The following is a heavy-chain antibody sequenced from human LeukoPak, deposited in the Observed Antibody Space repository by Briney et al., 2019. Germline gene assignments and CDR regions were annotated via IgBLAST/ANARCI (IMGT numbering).Heavy chain of an antibody. V-gene: IGHV1-2*02. CDR2: INPNIGGT. CDR1: GYTFTAYY. D-gene: IGHD2/OR15-2a*01. CDR3: ARVSLTAQYLLDY. Sequence: GASVKVSCKASGYTFTAYYVYWVRQAPGQGLEWMGWINPNIGGTNYAQKFQGRVTMTRDTSISTAYMELSRLTSDDTAVYYCARVSLTAQYLLDYWGQGTLVTVSS. J-gene: IGHJ4*02.